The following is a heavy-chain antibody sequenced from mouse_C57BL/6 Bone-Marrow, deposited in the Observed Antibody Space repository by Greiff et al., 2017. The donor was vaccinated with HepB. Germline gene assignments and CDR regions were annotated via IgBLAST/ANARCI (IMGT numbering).Heavy chain of an antibody. D-gene: IGHD1-1*01. CDR3: ARWGFGNGSSLWYFDV. Sequence: QVQLQQSGPELVKPGASVKISCKASGYTFTDYYINWVKQRPGQGLEWIGWIYPGSGNTKYNEKFKGKATLTVDKSSSTAYMQLSSLTSEDSAVYFCARWGFGNGSSLWYFDVWGTGTTVTVSS. CDR2: IYPGSGNT. V-gene: IGHV1-84*01. J-gene: IGHJ1*03. CDR1: GYTFTDYY.